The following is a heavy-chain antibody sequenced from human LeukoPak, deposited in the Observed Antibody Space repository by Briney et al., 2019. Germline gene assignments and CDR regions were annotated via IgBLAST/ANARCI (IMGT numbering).Heavy chain of an antibody. CDR2: ISSSSSYI. J-gene: IGHJ6*03. V-gene: IGHV3-21*01. CDR1: GFTFSSYS. CDR3: AREVRSLYYMDV. Sequence: GGSLRLSCAASGFTFSSYSMNWVRQAPGKGLEWVSSISSSSSYIYYADSVKGRFTISRDNAKNSLYLQMNSLRAEDTAVYYCAREVRSLYYMDVWGKGTTVTVSS.